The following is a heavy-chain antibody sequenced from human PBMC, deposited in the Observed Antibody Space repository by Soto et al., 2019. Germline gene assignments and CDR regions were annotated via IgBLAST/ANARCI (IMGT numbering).Heavy chain of an antibody. D-gene: IGHD2-21*01. Sequence: QVQLQESGPGLVEPSETLSLTCTVSGASISAGNCWTWVRQPPGKGLEWIGEVLHSGNTNYSPSLKSRVTLAAPTSKNHFSLKLHSVTAADTAVYFCARVGCKDSDCFSTYFDHWCQGRLVTVST. V-gene: IGHV4-4*02. CDR2: VLHSGNT. CDR1: GASISAGNC. CDR3: ARVGCKDSDCFSTYFDH. J-gene: IGHJ4*02.